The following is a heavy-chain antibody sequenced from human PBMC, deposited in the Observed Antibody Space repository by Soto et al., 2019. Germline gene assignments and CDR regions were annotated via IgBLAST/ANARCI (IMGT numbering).Heavy chain of an antibody. CDR1: GFTFSRYW. Sequence: PGGSLRLSCAASGFTFSRYWMSWVRQAPGKELEWVSTISGNSGKTNYAESVKGRFSISRDNSKNTVHLQLDSLRAEDTAVYFCAKLGFVLMELYYFHQWGHGTLVTVSS. CDR3: AKLGFVLMELYYFHQ. D-gene: IGHD2-8*01. CDR2: ISGNSGKT. V-gene: IGHV3-23*01. J-gene: IGHJ4*01.